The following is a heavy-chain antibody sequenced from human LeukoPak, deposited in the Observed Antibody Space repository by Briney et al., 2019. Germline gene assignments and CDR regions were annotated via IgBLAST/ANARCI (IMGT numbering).Heavy chain of an antibody. CDR2: IYSGGST. CDR1: GFTVSSNY. V-gene: IGHV3-66*01. J-gene: IGHJ2*01. D-gene: IGHD3-22*01. CDR3: ARDLPYYYDSSGYYGYFDL. Sequence: PGGSLRLSCAASGFTVSSNYMSWVRQAPGKGLEWVSVIYSGGSTYYADSVRGRFTISRDNAKNTLYLQMNSLRAEDTAVYYCARDLPYYYDSSGYYGYFDLWGRGTLVTVSS.